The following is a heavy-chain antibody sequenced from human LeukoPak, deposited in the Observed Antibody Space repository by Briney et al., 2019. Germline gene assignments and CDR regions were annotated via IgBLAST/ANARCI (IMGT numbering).Heavy chain of an antibody. CDR1: GGSFSGYY. CDR3: ARHTHYHGLLWFGEGFDP. CDR2: INRSGGT. D-gene: IGHD3-10*01. V-gene: IGHV4-34*01. Sequence: PSETLSLTCAVYGGSFSGYYWSWIRQPPGKGLEWIGEINRSGGTNYSPSLKSRLTISINTSKNQFSLKLSSVTAADTAVYYCARHTHYHGLLWFGEGFDPWGQGTLVTVSS. J-gene: IGHJ5*02.